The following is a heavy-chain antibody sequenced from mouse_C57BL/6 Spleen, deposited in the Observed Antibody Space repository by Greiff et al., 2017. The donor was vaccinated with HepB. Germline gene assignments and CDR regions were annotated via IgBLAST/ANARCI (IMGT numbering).Heavy chain of an antibody. CDR3: ARDRDYYGSSYARYFDV. Sequence: EVQLVESEGGLVQPGSSMKLSCTASGFTFSDYYMAWVRQVPEKGLEWVANINYDGSSTYYLDSLKSRFIISRDNAKNILYLQMSSLKSEDTATYYCARDRDYYGSSYARYFDVWGTGTTVTVSS. CDR2: INYDGSST. CDR1: GFTFSDYY. D-gene: IGHD1-1*01. J-gene: IGHJ1*03. V-gene: IGHV5-16*01.